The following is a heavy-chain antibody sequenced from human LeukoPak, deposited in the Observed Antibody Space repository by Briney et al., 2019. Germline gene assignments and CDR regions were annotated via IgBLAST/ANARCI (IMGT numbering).Heavy chain of an antibody. V-gene: IGHV4-34*01. D-gene: IGHD2-21*02. CDR2: TTHSGST. CDR1: IESFSGYY. J-gene: IGHJ4*02. Sequence: SETLSLTCAVYIESFSGYYWTWIRQPPGKRLEWIGETTHSGSTNYNPSLKSRVTISVDTSKNQFSLKLSSLIAADTAVYYCARARGDLSLDYWGRGTPVTVSS. CDR3: ARARGDLSLDY.